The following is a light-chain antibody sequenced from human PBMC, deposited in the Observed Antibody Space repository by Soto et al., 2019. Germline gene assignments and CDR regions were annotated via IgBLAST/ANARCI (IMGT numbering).Light chain of an antibody. CDR2: DAS. CDR3: QQDNSYSVT. Sequence: IQMNQKPSTLSASVGDRVTITSRTSQIIISWLAWYQQKPGKAPKLLIYDASSLESGVPSRFSGSGSGTEFTLTISSLQSDDFATCYCQQDNSYSVTFGQGSKVDIK. CDR1: QIIISW. V-gene: IGKV1-5*01. J-gene: IGKJ1*01.